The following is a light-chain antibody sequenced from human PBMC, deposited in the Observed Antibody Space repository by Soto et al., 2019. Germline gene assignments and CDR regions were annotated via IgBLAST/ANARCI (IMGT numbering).Light chain of an antibody. CDR2: RDS. J-gene: IGLJ2*01. CDR1: NIGSKN. CDR3: QVWDSTTVV. Sequence: SYELIQPLSVSVALGQTARITCGGNNIGSKNVHWYQQKAGQAPVLVIYRDSNRPSGISERFSGSNSGNTATLTISRVQAGDETDYYCQVWDSTTVVFGGGTKLTVL. V-gene: IGLV3-9*01.